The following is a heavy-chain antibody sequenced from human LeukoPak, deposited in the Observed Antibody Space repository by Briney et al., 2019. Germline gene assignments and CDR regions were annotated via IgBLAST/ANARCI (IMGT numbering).Heavy chain of an antibody. Sequence: PSETLSLTCTVSGGSISSSSYYWGWIRQPPGKGLEWIGSIYYSGSTYYNPSLKSRVTISVDTSKNQFSLKLSSVTAADTAVYYCAFCSGYYYSFDYGGQGTLVTVSS. CDR3: AFCSGYYYSFDY. CDR1: GGSISSSSYY. J-gene: IGHJ4*02. V-gene: IGHV4-39*01. D-gene: IGHD3-22*01. CDR2: IYYSGST.